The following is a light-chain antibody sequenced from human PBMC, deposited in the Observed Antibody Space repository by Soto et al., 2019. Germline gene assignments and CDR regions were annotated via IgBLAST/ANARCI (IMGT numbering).Light chain of an antibody. CDR3: SSFTTRSTLL. CDR1: RNDVAAYNY. CDR2: DVN. Sequence: QSALTQPASVSGSPGQAITISCIGTRNDVAAYNYVSWYQQHPGNAPQLIIYDVNNRPSGISNRFSGSKSGNTASLTISGLQAEDEADYYCSSFTTRSTLLFGGGTRLTVL. J-gene: IGLJ2*01. V-gene: IGLV2-14*03.